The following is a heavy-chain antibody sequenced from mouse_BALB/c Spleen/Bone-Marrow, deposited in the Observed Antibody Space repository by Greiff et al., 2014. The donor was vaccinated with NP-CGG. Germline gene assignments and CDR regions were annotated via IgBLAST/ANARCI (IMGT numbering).Heavy chain of an antibody. V-gene: IGHV1S81*02. D-gene: IGHD2-2*01. Sequence: QVQLQQPGAELVKPGASVKLSCKASGYTFTSYWMHWVKQRPGQGLEWIGEIDPGTGRTDYKKKFKSRATLTVDKSSSTAYMHRSSLTSEDSAVYYCARINGYDYWGQGTTLTVSS. CDR2: IDPGTGRT. J-gene: IGHJ2*01. CDR3: ARINGYDY. CDR1: GYTFTSYW.